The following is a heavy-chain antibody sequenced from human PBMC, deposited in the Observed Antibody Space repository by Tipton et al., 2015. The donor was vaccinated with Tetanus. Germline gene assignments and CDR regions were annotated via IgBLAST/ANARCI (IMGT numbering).Heavy chain of an antibody. CDR1: GGSMNSYY. CDR3: ARDRITGPTGRYYAMDV. J-gene: IGHJ6*01. CDR2: IYYTGSA. Sequence: TLSLTCTVSGGSMNSYYWSWIRQPPGKGLEWIGYIYYTGSATYNPSVASRATVSIDMSKNQFSLRLTSATAADTAVYYCARDRITGPTGRYYAMDVWGQGTTVTVSS. D-gene: IGHD1-7*01. V-gene: IGHV4-59*01.